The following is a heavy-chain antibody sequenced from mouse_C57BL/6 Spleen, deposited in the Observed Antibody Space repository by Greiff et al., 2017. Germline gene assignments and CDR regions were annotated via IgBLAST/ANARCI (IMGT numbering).Heavy chain of an antibody. CDR2: INPYNGGT. J-gene: IGHJ1*03. CDR3: ARGGDSNYGYFDV. CDR1: GYTFTDYY. D-gene: IGHD2-5*01. V-gene: IGHV1-19*01. Sequence: EVQLQQSGPVLVKPGASVKMSCKASGYTFTDYYMNWVKQSHGKSLEWIGVINPYNGGTSYNQKFKGKATLTVDKSSSTAYMELNSLTSEDSAVYYCARGGDSNYGYFDVWGTGTTVTVSS.